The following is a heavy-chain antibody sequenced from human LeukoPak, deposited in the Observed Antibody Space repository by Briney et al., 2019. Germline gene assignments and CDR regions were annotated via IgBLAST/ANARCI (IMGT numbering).Heavy chain of an antibody. J-gene: IGHJ4*02. CDR1: GFTFSSYG. CDR2: IRYDGSNK. V-gene: IGHV3-30*02. D-gene: IGHD6-13*01. Sequence: GGSLRLSCAASGFTFSSYGMHWVRQAPGKGLEWVAFIRYDGSNKYYADSVKGRFTISRDNSKNTLYLQMNSLRAEGTAVYYCARDSGAAAGFDYWGQGTLVTVSS. CDR3: ARDSGAAAGFDY.